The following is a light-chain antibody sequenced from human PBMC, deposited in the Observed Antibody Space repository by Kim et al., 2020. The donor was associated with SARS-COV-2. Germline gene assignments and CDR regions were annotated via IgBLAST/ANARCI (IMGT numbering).Light chain of an antibody. V-gene: IGKV3-11*01. CDR3: QQRSNWPRT. J-gene: IGKJ1*01. Sequence: DIVLTQSPATLSLSPGERATLSCRASQSVSIYLAWYQQKPGQAPRLLIHDASNRATGIPARFSGRGSGTDFTLTISSLEPEDFAVYYCQQRSNWPRTFGQGTKVDI. CDR2: DAS. CDR1: QSVSIY.